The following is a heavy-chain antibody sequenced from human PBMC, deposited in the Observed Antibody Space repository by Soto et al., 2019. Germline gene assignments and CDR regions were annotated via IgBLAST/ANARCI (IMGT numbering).Heavy chain of an antibody. V-gene: IGHV1-18*01. D-gene: IGHD3-3*01. CDR2: ISAYNGNT. Sequence: QVQLVQSGAEVKKPGASVKVSCKASGYTFTSYGISWVRQAPGRGLEGMGWISAYNGNTNYAQKLQGRVTMTTVTSTSTAYMELRSLRSDDTAVYYCARDLEPIFGVVHHVPYYYYYMDVWGKGTTVTVSS. CDR1: GYTFTSYG. J-gene: IGHJ6*03. CDR3: ARDLEPIFGVVHHVPYYYYYMDV.